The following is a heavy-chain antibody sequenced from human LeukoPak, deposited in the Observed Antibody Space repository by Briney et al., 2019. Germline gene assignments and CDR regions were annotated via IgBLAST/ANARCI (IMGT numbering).Heavy chain of an antibody. CDR1: GGTFSSYT. CDR2: IIPILGIA. V-gene: IGHV1-69*10. D-gene: IGHD1-26*01. Sequence: VKVSCKASGGTFSSYTISWVRQAPGQGLEWMGRIIPILGIANYAQKFQGRVTITADKSTSTAYMELSSLRAEDTAVYYCAKDIVGATIVPYYFDYWGQGTLVTVSS. CDR3: AKDIVGATIVPYYFDY. J-gene: IGHJ4*02.